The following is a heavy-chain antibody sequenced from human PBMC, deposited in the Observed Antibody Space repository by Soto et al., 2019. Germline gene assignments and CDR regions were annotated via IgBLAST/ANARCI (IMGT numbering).Heavy chain of an antibody. CDR3: AKEKRYCSGGSCYWGSFRWFDP. J-gene: IGHJ5*02. V-gene: IGHV4-34*01. D-gene: IGHD2-15*01. Sequence: PSETLSLTCAVYGGSFSGYYWSWIRQPPGKGLEWIGEINHSGSTNYNPSLKSRVTISVDTSKNQFSLKLSSVTAADTAVYYCAKEKRYCSGGSCYWGSFRWFDPWGQGTLVTVSS. CDR2: INHSGST. CDR1: GGSFSGYY.